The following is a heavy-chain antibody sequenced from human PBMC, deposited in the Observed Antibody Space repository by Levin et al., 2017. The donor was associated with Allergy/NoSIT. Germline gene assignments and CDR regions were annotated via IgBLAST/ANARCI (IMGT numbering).Heavy chain of an antibody. CDR3: ARRRGAIAAADP. CDR2: INPNTGGT. D-gene: IGHD6-13*01. CDR1: GYPFTAYY. J-gene: IGHJ5*02. Sequence: ASVKVSCKTSGYPFTAYYMHWVRQAPGQGLEWMGWINPNTGGTDFAQKFQGRVTMSTDTSISTAYMELASLRSDDTAVYYCARRRGAIAAADPWGQGTLVTVSS. V-gene: IGHV1-2*02.